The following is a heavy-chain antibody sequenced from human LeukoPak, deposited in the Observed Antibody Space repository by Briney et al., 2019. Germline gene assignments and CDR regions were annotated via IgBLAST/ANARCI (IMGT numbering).Heavy chain of an antibody. CDR2: ISYDGSNK. CDR1: GFTFSSYA. V-gene: IGHV3-30*04. D-gene: IGHD3-10*01. J-gene: IGHJ3*02. Sequence: GRSLRLSCAASGFTFSSYAMHWVRQAPGKGLEWVAVISYDGSNKYYADSVKGRFTISRDNSKNTLYLQMNSLGAEDTAVYYCARFGDDAFDIWGQGTMVTVSS. CDR3: ARFGDDAFDI.